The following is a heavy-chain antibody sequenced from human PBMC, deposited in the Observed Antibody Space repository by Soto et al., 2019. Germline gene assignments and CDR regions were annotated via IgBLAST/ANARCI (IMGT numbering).Heavy chain of an antibody. CDR1: GGSISSYY. J-gene: IGHJ3*02. CDR3: ARAGGQRDWYYDFWSGSRAVDAFDI. D-gene: IGHD3-3*01. CDR2: IYYSGST. V-gene: IGHV4-59*01. Sequence: QVQLQESGPGLVKPSETLSLTCTVSGGSISSYYWSWIRQPPGKGLEWIGYIYYSGSTNYNPSLKSRVTISVDTSKNQFSLKLSSVTAADTAVYYCARAGGQRDWYYDFWSGSRAVDAFDIWGQGTMVTVSS.